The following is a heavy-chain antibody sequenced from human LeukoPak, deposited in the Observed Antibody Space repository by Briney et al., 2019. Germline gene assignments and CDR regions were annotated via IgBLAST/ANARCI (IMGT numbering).Heavy chain of an antibody. CDR2: LSGSGGST. D-gene: IGHD1-26*01. CDR1: GLRSNY. Sequence: GSLRLSCAVSGLRSNYMSWVRQAPGKGVEWVSGLSGSGGSTYYADSVKGRFTISRDNSQNTLYLQMNSVRGEDTAVYYCAKIPVGIHWVDFDYWGQGTLVTVSS. V-gene: IGHV3-23*01. CDR3: AKIPVGIHWVDFDY. J-gene: IGHJ4*02.